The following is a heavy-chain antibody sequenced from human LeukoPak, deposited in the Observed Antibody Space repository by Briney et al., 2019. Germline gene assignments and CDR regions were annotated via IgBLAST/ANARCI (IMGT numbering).Heavy chain of an antibody. Sequence: ASVKVSCKASGYTFTSYGISWVRQAPGQGLEWMGWISAYNGNTNYAQKLQGRVTTTTDTSTSTAYMELRSLRSDDTAVYYCARDMAFDVAGKRLDYWGQGTLVTVSS. V-gene: IGHV1-18*01. D-gene: IGHD6-19*01. J-gene: IGHJ4*02. CDR2: ISAYNGNT. CDR3: ARDMAFDVAGKRLDY. CDR1: GYTFTSYG.